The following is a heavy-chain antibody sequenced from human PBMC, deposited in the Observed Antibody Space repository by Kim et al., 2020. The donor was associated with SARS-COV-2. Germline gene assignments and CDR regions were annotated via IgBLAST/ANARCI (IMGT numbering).Heavy chain of an antibody. D-gene: IGHD2-15*01. J-gene: IGHJ6*02. V-gene: IGHV4-59*13. CDR1: GGSISSYY. CDR3: SGLDEHLRGDCSRGSCYSSGRGMDV. CDR2: IYYSGST. Sequence: SETLSLTCTASGGSISSYYWSWIRQPPGKGLEWIGYIYYSGSTNYNPSLKSRLTISVDTSKNQFTLKLSSVTVADTAVYYCSGLDEHLRGDCSRGSCYSSGRGMDVWGQGTTVTVSS.